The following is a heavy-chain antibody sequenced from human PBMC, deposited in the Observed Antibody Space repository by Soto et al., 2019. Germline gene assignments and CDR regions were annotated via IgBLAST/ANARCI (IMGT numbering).Heavy chain of an antibody. J-gene: IGHJ4*02. D-gene: IGHD4-17*01. Sequence: SETLSLTCTVSGFSISSYYWSWIRQPPGKGLEWIGYIYYSGSTNHNPSLKSRVTISVDTSKNQFSLKLSSVTAADTAVYYCARGRTTTVTTLAYFDYWGQGTLVTVSS. CDR1: GFSISSYY. CDR2: IYYSGST. CDR3: ARGRTTTVTTLAYFDY. V-gene: IGHV4-59*01.